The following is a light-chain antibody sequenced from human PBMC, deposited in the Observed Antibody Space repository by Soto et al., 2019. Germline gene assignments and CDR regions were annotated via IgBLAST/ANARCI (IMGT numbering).Light chain of an antibody. CDR1: SSDVGGYNY. CDR3: SSYTTSSTYV. CDR2: GVS. J-gene: IGLJ1*01. Sequence: QSVLTQPASVSGSPGQSITISCTGTSSDVGGYNYVSWYQQHPGKAPKLMISGVSNRPSGVSYRFSGSKSGNTASLTISGLQAEDEADYYCSSYTTSSTYVFGTGTKVTVL. V-gene: IGLV2-14*03.